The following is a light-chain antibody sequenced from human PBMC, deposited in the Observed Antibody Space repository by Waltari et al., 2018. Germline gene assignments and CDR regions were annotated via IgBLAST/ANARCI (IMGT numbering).Light chain of an antibody. CDR1: QSVLYNSNDKNY. V-gene: IGKV4-1*01. J-gene: IGKJ1*01. CDR2: WAS. CDR3: QQYYSRRT. Sequence: DIVMTQSPEFLAVSLGERATINCKSSQSVLYNSNDKNYLPGYQQKPGQPPKLLIYWASTRQCGVPDRFSGSGSRTDFTLTSNSLQAEDVAVYYCQQYYSRRTFGRGTRVEIK.